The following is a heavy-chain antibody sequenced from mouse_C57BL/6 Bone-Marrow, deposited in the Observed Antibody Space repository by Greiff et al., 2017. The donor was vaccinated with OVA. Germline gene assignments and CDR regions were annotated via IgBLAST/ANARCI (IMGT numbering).Heavy chain of an antibody. V-gene: IGHV1-55*01. CDR3: ASDIPRYLDYFDY. CDR1: GYTFTSYW. D-gene: IGHD1-1*01. CDR2: IYPGSGST. J-gene: IGHJ2*01. Sequence: QVQLQQSGAELVKPGASVKMSCKASGYTFTSYWITWVKQRPGQGLEWIGDIYPGSGSTNYNEKFKSKATLTVDTSSSTAYMQLSSLTSEDSAVYYWASDIPRYLDYFDYWGQGTTLTVSS.